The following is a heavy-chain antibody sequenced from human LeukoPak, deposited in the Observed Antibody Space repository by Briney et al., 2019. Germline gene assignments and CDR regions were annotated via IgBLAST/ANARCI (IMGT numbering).Heavy chain of an antibody. CDR1: GGSITKNGYY. D-gene: IGHD5-18*01. CDR2: VHYSGST. J-gene: IGHJ6*02. CDR3: AAPPRGYTYGYKGPVDGMDV. V-gene: IGHV4-39*07. Sequence: PSETLSLTCSVSGGSITKNGYYWGWIRQSPETGLEWIGSVHYSGSTYYNPSLKSRVTISIDTSKNQFSLKLSSVTAADTAVYYCAAPPRGYTYGYKGPVDGMDVWGQGTTVTVSS.